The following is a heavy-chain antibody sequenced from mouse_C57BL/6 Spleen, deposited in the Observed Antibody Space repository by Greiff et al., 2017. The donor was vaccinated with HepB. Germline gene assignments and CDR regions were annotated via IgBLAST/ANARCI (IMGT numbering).Heavy chain of an antibody. Sequence: VQLKESGPELVKPGASVKISCKASGYSFTDYNMNWVKQSNGKSLEWIGVINPNYGTTSYNQKFKGKATLTVDQSSSTAYMQLNSLTSEDSAVYYCARLDGSSYGGAMDYWGQGTSVTVSS. CDR2: INPNYGTT. D-gene: IGHD1-1*01. CDR1: GYSFTDYN. J-gene: IGHJ4*01. V-gene: IGHV1-39*01. CDR3: ARLDGSSYGGAMDY.